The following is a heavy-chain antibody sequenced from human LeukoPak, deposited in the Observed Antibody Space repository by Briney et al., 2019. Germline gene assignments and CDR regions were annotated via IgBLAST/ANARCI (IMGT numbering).Heavy chain of an antibody. CDR3: ARGLTTVTTFNWFDP. J-gene: IGHJ5*02. Sequence: SETLSLTCAVYGGSFSGYYWSWIRQPPGKGLEWIGEINHSGSTNYNPSLKSRVTISVDTSKNQFSLKLSSVTAADTAVYSCARGLTTVTTFNWFDPWGQGTLVAVSS. CDR2: INHSGST. V-gene: IGHV4-34*01. D-gene: IGHD4-17*01. CDR1: GGSFSGYY.